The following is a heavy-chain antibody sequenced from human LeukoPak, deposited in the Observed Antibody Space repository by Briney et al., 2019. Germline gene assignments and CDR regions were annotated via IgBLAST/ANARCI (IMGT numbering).Heavy chain of an antibody. D-gene: IGHD3-10*01. CDR1: GGSISSYY. CDR3: ARTTSTYYYGSGIDFDY. Sequence: SETLSLTCIVSGGSISSYYWGWIRHPPGKGLEWIGYTYYSWSTNYNPSLKSRVTISVDTSKNQFSLKLSSVTAADTAVYYCARTTSTYYYGSGIDFDYWGQGTLVTVSS. V-gene: IGHV4-59*01. CDR2: TYYSWST. J-gene: IGHJ4*02.